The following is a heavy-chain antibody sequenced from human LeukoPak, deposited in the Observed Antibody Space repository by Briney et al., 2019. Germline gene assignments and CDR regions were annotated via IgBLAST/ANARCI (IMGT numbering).Heavy chain of an antibody. D-gene: IGHD6-19*01. J-gene: IGHJ4*02. V-gene: IGHV1-69*13. CDR1: GGTFSSYA. CDR3: ARELVAGTVDY. Sequence: ASVKVSCKASGGTFSSYAISWVRQAPGQGLEWMGGIIPIFGTANYAQKFQGRVMITADESTSTAYMELSSLRSEDTAVYYCARELVAGTVDYWGQGTLVTVSS. CDR2: IIPIFGTA.